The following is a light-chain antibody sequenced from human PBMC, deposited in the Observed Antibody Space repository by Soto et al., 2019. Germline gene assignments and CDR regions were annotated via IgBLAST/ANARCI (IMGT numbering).Light chain of an antibody. CDR2: EVS. CDR1: ISDVGDYNY. J-gene: IGLJ1*01. Sequence: QSVLTQPASVSGSPGQSITISCTGTISDVGDYNYVSWYQQHPGKAPKLVLYEVSIRPSGVSNRFSGSKSGLTASLTISGLQAEDEADYYCSSYRTGSTYVFGSGTKLTVL. V-gene: IGLV2-14*01. CDR3: SSYRTGSTYV.